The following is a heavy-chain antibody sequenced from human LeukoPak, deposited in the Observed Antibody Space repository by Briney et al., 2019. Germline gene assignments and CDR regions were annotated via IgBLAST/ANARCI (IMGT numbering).Heavy chain of an antibody. J-gene: IGHJ4*02. V-gene: IGHV4-61*01. CDR3: ARTVDTAMELDY. CDR1: GGSVSSGSYY. D-gene: IGHD5-18*01. CDR2: IYYSGST. Sequence: PSETLSLTCTVSGGSVSSGSYYWPWIRQPPGKGLEWIGYIYYSGSTNYNPSLKSRVTISVDTSKNQFSLKLSSVTAADTAVYYCARTVDTAMELDYWGQGTLVTGSS.